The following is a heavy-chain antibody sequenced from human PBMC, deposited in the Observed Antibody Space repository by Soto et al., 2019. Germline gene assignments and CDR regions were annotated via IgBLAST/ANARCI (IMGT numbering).Heavy chain of an antibody. CDR1: GFSLSNARMG. Sequence: QVTLKESGPVLVNPTETLTLTCTVSGFSLSNARMGVSWIRQPPGKALEWLAHIFSNDEKSYSTSLKSRLTISKDTSKSQVVLTMTNMDPVDTATYYCARIRTTTLQDSVEWGQGTLVTVSS. J-gene: IGHJ4*02. V-gene: IGHV2-26*01. D-gene: IGHD4-4*01. CDR3: ARIRTTTLQDSVE. CDR2: IFSNDEK.